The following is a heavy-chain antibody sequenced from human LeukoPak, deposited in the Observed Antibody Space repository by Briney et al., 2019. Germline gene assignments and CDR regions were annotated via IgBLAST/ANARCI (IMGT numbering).Heavy chain of an antibody. CDR2: ISYDGSNK. CDR1: GFTFSSYT. V-gene: IGHV3-30-3*01. CDR3: ARATVHYGSDLYHFDY. J-gene: IGHJ4*02. D-gene: IGHD6-19*01. Sequence: GRSLRLSCAASGFTFSSYTIHWVRQPPGKGLEWVAVISYDGSNKYYADSVKGPFTISRDNSKNTVELQMTSLRAEDTAVYYCARATVHYGSDLYHFDYWGQGSLVTVSS.